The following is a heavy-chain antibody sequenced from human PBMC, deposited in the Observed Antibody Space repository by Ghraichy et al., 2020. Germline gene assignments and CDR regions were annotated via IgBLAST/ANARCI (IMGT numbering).Heavy chain of an antibody. CDR2: IKGDGSET. CDR3: ARNSPFEGLSLSLPFAS. V-gene: IGHV3-7*01. Sequence: GGSLRLSCTASRFSFSNSWMNWVRQAPGKGLEWVANIKGDGSETNYVDSVKGRFTISRDNAENSLYLQMNSLRAEDTAVYYCARNSPFEGLSLSLPFASCGQGTLVTVSS. D-gene: IGHD3-16*02. J-gene: IGHJ4*02. CDR1: RFSFSNSW.